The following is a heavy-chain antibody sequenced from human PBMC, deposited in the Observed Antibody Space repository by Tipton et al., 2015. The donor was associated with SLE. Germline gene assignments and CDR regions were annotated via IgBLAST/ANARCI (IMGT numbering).Heavy chain of an antibody. D-gene: IGHD6-13*01. CDR2: LYHRGST. J-gene: IGHJ5*02. CDR1: GGFLSGYY. V-gene: IGHV4-34*01. CDR3: ARDPYDSTWRNGWFDP. Sequence: TLSLTCAVYGGFLSGYYWSWIRQSPGKGLEWVGSLYHRGSTYYNPSLKSRVTISTDTSKNEIYLKLTSVTATDTAVYFCARDPYDSTWRNGWFDPWGQGTLVTVSS.